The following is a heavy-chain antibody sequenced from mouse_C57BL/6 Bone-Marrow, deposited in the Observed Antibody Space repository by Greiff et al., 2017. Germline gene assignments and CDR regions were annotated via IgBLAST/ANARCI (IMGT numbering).Heavy chain of an antibody. J-gene: IGHJ1*03. D-gene: IGHD2-5*01. CDR1: GFSLTSYG. Sequence: QVQLQQSGPGLVQPSQSLSITCTVSGFSLTSYGVHWVRQSPGKGLEWLGVIWRGGSTDYNAAFMYRLSITKDNSKSQVFFKMNSLQADDTAIYYCAKRNYSNYVDWYFDVWGTGTTVTVSS. CDR3: AKRNYSNYVDWYFDV. CDR2: IWRGGST. V-gene: IGHV2-5*01.